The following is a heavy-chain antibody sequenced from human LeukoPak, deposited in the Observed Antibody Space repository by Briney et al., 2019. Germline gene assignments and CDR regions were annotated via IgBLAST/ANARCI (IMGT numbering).Heavy chain of an antibody. J-gene: IGHJ4*02. Sequence: GASVKVSCKASGYTFTGYSIYWVRQTPGQKLEWMGWINPKTGTANSAQKFQGRVTMTRDTSISTAYMELSRLRSDDTAVYYCAREGHYYDSSGYHPVFDYWGQGTLVTVSS. CDR3: AREGHYYDSSGYHPVFDY. CDR1: GYTFTGYS. CDR2: INPKTGTA. V-gene: IGHV1-2*02. D-gene: IGHD3-22*01.